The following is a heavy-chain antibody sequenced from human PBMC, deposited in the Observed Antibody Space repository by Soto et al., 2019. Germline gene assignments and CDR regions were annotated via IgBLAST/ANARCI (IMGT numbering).Heavy chain of an antibody. CDR2: VTPSGTSA. J-gene: IGHJ6*02. V-gene: IGHV3-11*01. D-gene: IGHD2-8*01. Sequence: GSLRLSCAASGFTLSEFYMSWVRQAPDKGLEWISYVTPSGTSAFYADSVKGRFTISRDKAKNSLFLQMNSLRADDTAVYYCARTKAGRAYYFYGLDVWGQGTTVTVSS. CDR3: ARTKAGRAYYFYGLDV. CDR1: GFTLSEFY.